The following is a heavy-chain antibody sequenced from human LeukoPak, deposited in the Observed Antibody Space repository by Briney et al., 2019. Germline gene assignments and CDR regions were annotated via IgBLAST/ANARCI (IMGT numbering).Heavy chain of an antibody. CDR3: ARDPPESYPNVEMATIRICGMDV. Sequence: GASVKVSCKASGYTFTSYYMHWVRQAPGQGLEWMGIINPSGGSTSYAQKFQGRVTMTRDTSTSTVYMELSSLRSEDTAVYYCARDPPESYPNVEMATIRICGMDVWGQGTTVTVSS. CDR2: INPSGGST. V-gene: IGHV1-46*01. CDR1: GYTFTSYY. D-gene: IGHD5-24*01. J-gene: IGHJ6*02.